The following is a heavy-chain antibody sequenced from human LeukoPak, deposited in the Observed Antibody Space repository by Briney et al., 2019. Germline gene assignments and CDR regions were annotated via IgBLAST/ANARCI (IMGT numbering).Heavy chain of an antibody. J-gene: IGHJ4*02. CDR2: INWNGGST. V-gene: IGHV3-20*04. D-gene: IGHD1-7*01. CDR1: GFTFDDYG. Sequence: GGSLRLSCAASGFTFDDYGMNWVRQPPGKGLEWVCNINWNGGSTSYADSLKGRFTISRDNAKNSVYLQMNSLRAEDTAEYYCAKEQRDWNYGVFDYWGQGTQVTVSS. CDR3: AKEQRDWNYGVFDY.